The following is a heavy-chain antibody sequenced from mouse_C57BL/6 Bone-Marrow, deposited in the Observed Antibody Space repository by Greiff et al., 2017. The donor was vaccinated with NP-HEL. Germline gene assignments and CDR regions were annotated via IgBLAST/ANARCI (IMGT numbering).Heavy chain of an antibody. D-gene: IGHD2-3*01. V-gene: IGHV7-1*01. CDR2: SRNKANDYTT. CDR3: ARDDGYYPLAY. J-gene: IGHJ3*01. Sequence: EVMLVESGGGLVQSGRSLRLSCATSGFTFSDFYMEWVRQAPGKGLEWIAASRNKANDYTTEYSASVKGRFIVSRDTSQSILYLQMNALRAEDTAIYYCARDDGYYPLAYWGQGTLVTVSA. CDR1: GFTFSDFY.